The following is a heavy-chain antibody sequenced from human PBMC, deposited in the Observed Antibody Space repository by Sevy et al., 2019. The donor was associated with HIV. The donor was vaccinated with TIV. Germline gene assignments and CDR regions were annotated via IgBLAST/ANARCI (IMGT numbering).Heavy chain of an antibody. J-gene: IGHJ4*02. V-gene: IGHV3-11*01. CDR2: ISSSGSTI. D-gene: IGHD3-10*01. CDR3: ARDHNRGYSDY. Sequence: GGSLRLSCAASGFTFSDYYMSWIRQAPGKGLEWVSYISSSGSTIYYADSVKGRFTISRDNAKNSLYLQMNSLRAEDKAVYYCARDHNRGYSDYRGLGTLVTVSS. CDR1: GFTFSDYY.